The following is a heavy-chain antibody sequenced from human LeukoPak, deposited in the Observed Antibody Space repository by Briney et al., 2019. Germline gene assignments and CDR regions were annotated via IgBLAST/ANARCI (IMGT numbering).Heavy chain of an antibody. CDR3: ARVNHYYDSSGYYPGAFDI. Sequence: GGSLRLSCAASGFTFDDYGMSWVRQAPGKGLEWVSGINWNGGSTGYADSVKGRFTISRDNAKNSLYLQMNSLRAEDTALYYCARVNHYYDSSGYYPGAFDIWGQGTMVTVSS. V-gene: IGHV3-20*04. CDR1: GFTFDDYG. J-gene: IGHJ3*02. D-gene: IGHD3-22*01. CDR2: INWNGGST.